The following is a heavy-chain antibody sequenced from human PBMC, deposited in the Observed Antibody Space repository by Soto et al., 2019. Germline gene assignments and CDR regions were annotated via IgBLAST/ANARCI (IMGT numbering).Heavy chain of an antibody. CDR1: GGSFSGYY. Sequence: PSETLSLTCAVYGGSFSGYYWSWIRQPPGKGLEWIGEINHSGSTNYNPSLKSRVTISVDTSKNQFSLKLSSVTAADTAVYYCARRNYYYYMDGWGKGTTVTVSS. V-gene: IGHV4-34*01. CDR3: ARRNYYYYMDG. CDR2: INHSGST. J-gene: IGHJ6*03.